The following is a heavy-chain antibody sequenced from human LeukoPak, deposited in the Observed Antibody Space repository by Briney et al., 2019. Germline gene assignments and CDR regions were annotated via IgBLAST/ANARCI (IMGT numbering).Heavy chain of an antibody. CDR2: IKQDGSEK. D-gene: IGHD1-26*01. J-gene: IGHJ4*02. CDR1: GFTFSSYW. V-gene: IGHV3-7*01. CDR3: ARDKRSYYPYPYYFDY. Sequence: GGSLRLSCAASGFTFSSYWMSWVRQAPGKGLEWVANIKQDGSEKYYVDSVKGRFTISRDNAKNSLYLQMNSLRAEDTAVYYCARDKRSYYPYPYYFDYWGQGTLVTVSS.